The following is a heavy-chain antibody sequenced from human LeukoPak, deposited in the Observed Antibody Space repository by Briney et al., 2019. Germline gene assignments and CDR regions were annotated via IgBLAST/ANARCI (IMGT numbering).Heavy chain of an antibody. CDR3: AKDRSGWYEYYFDY. J-gene: IGHJ4*02. D-gene: IGHD6-19*01. CDR2: ISGSGGST. Sequence: GGTLRLSCAASGCTFSSYAMSWVRQAPGKGLEWVSAISGSGGSTYYADSVKGRFTISRDNSKNTLYLQMNSLRAEDTAVYYCAKDRSGWYEYYFDYWGQGTLVTVSS. V-gene: IGHV3-23*01. CDR1: GCTFSSYA.